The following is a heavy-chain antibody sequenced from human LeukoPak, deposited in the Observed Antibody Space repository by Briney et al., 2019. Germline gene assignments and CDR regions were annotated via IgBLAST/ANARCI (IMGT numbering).Heavy chain of an antibody. Sequence: SETLSLTCTVSGGSISSSNYYWGWSRQPPGKGLEWIGSIYYSGSTYYNPSLKSRVTISVDTSKNQFSLKLSSVTAADTAVYYCARHLQGITMVRGPWPSFFDYWGQGTLVTVSS. D-gene: IGHD3-10*01. CDR2: IYYSGST. J-gene: IGHJ4*02. CDR1: GGSISSSNYY. CDR3: ARHLQGITMVRGPWPSFFDY. V-gene: IGHV4-39*01.